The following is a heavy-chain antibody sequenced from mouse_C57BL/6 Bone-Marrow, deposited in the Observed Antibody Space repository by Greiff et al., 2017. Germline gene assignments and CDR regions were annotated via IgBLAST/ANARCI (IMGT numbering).Heavy chain of an antibody. V-gene: IGHV1-19*01. CDR3: ARNGVLYDGYFYFDY. Sequence: EVKLQESGPVLVKPGASVKMSCKASGYTFTDYYMNWVKQSHGKSLEWIGVINPYNGGTSYNQKFKGKATLTVDKSSSTAYMELNSLTSEDSAVYYCARNGVLYDGYFYFDYWGQGTTLTVSS. CDR2: INPYNGGT. J-gene: IGHJ2*01. D-gene: IGHD2-3*01. CDR1: GYTFTDYY.